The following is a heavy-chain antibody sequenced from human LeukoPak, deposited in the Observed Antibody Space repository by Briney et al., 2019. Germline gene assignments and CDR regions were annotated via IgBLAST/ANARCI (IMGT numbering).Heavy chain of an antibody. CDR1: GFTFSSYA. CDR3: ARTYYDFWSGYYY. Sequence: GGSLRLSCAASGFTFSSYAMSWVRQAPGKGLEWVSVIYSGGSTYYADSVKGRFTISRDNSKNTLYLQMNSLRAEDTAVYYCARTYYDFWSGYYYWGQGTLVTVSS. J-gene: IGHJ4*02. D-gene: IGHD3-3*01. CDR2: IYSGGST. V-gene: IGHV3-53*01.